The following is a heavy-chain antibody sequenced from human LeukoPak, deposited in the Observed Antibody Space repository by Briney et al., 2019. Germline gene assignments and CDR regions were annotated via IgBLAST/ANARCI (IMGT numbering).Heavy chain of an antibody. CDR1: GYTFTNYA. V-gene: IGHV1-18*01. D-gene: IGHD2-15*01. Sequence: ASVKVSCTASGYTFTNYAISWVRQAPGQGLEWMGWISAYNDNTNYAQKFQGRVTTTTDTSTTTAYLELRSLRSDDTAVYYCARAPMAAATRVDYWGQGTLVTVSS. J-gene: IGHJ4*02. CDR2: ISAYNDNT. CDR3: ARAPMAAATRVDY.